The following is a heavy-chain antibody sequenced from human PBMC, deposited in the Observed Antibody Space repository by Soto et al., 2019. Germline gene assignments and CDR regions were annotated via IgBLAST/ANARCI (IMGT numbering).Heavy chain of an antibody. Sequence: SETLSLTCTVSGGSISRSSYYWGWIRQPPGKGLEWIGSISYSGSTYYNPSLKSRITISVDTSKSQFSLKLSSVTAADTAVYYCARQVPGGEAYYYYYMDVWGKGTTVTVSS. CDR3: ARQVPGGEAYYYYYMDV. D-gene: IGHD2-21*01. CDR1: GGSISRSSYY. V-gene: IGHV4-39*01. J-gene: IGHJ6*03. CDR2: ISYSGST.